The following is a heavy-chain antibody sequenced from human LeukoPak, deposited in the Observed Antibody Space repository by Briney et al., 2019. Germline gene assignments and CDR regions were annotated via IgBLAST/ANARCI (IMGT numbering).Heavy chain of an antibody. CDR2: IYYSGST. CDR1: GGSISSSTYY. V-gene: IGHV4-39*01. Sequence: SETLSLTCTVSGGSISSSTYYWGWIRQPPGKGLEWIGSIYYSGSTYYNPSLKSRVTISVDTSNNQFSLILSSVTATDTAIYYCARVRSVSNWLDPWGQGTLVTVSS. CDR3: ARVRSVSNWLDP. D-gene: IGHD6-19*01. J-gene: IGHJ5*02.